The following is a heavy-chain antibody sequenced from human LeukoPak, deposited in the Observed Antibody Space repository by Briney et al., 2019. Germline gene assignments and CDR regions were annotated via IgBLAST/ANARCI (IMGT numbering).Heavy chain of an antibody. D-gene: IGHD3-3*01. CDR1: GFTFSSYA. Sequence: PGGSLRLSCAASGFTFSSYAMSWVRQAPGKGLEWVSAISGSGGNTYYADSVKGRFTISRDNSKNTLYLQMNSLRAEDTAVYYCAEAGGFYYELGIGHINYWGQGTLVTVSS. V-gene: IGHV3-23*01. CDR2: ISGSGGNT. CDR3: AEAGGFYYELGIGHINY. J-gene: IGHJ4*02.